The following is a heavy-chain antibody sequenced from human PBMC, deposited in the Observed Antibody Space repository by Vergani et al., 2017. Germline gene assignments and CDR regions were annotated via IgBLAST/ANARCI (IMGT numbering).Heavy chain of an antibody. CDR2: ISGSGGST. J-gene: IGHJ6*02. V-gene: IGHV3-23*01. D-gene: IGHD6-19*01. CDR1: GFTFSSYA. CDR3: AKQGGSGWPRDYYYYGMDV. Sequence: EVQLLESGGGLVQPGGSLRLSCAASGFTFSSYAMSWVRQAPGKGLEWVSAISGSGGSTYYADAVKGRFTITRDNSKNTLYLQMNSLRAEDTAVYDCAKQGGSGWPRDYYYYGMDVWGQGTTVTVSS.